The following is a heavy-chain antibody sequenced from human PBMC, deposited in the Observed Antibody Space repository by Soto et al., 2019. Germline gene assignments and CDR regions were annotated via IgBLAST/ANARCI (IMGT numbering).Heavy chain of an antibody. CDR2: IYYSGST. CDR3: ARMRRPYYYDSSGPGDAFDI. J-gene: IGHJ3*02. Sequence: PSETLSLTCTVSGGSISSYYWSWIRQPPGKGLEWIGHIYYSGSTNYNPSLKSRVTISVDTSKNQFSLKLSSVTAADTAVYYCARMRRPYYYDSSGPGDAFDIWGQGTMVTVSS. CDR1: GGSISSYY. V-gene: IGHV4-59*01. D-gene: IGHD3-22*01.